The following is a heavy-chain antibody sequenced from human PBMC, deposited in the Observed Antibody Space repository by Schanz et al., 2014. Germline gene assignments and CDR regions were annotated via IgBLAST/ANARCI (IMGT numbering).Heavy chain of an antibody. CDR2: IWSDGSRT. J-gene: IGHJ5*02. V-gene: IGHV3-30*02. D-gene: IGHD1-26*01. Sequence: QVQLVESGGGVVQRGGSLRLSCAASGFIFSNYGMHWVRQAPGKGLEWVAFIWSDGSRTYHAESVKGRFTISRDNSXXXXYLQMDSLRDEXXXXXYCAKVVASGPTTGPFDPWGQGTLVTVSS. CDR3: AKVVASGPTTGPFDP. CDR1: GFIFSNYG.